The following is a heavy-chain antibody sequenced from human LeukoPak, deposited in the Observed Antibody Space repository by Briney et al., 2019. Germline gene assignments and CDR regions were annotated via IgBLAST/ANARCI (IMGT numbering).Heavy chain of an antibody. Sequence: GRSLRLSCTVSGFTFGDYSMSWVRQAPGKGLEWLGFIRSKTYGGTTEYAASVNGRFTISRDDSKSTAYLQMNSLKTEDTAVYYCTRGTYSFDYWGQGTLVTVSS. V-gene: IGHV3-49*04. CDR1: GFTFGDYS. D-gene: IGHD1-1*01. CDR2: IRSKTYGGTT. CDR3: TRGTYSFDY. J-gene: IGHJ4*02.